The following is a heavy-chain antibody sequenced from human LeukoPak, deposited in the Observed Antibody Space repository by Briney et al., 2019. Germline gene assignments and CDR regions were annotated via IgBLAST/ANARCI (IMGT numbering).Heavy chain of an antibody. V-gene: IGHV4-31*03. CDR3: ARGAYYDYVWGSYRPINWFDP. CDR2: IYYSGST. CDR1: GGSISSGGYY. J-gene: IGHJ5*02. D-gene: IGHD3-16*02. Sequence: PSETLSLTCTVSGGSISSGGYYWSWIRQHPGKGLEWIGYIYYSGSTYCNPSLKSRVTISVDTSKNQFSLKLSSVTAADTAVYYCARGAYYDYVWGSYRPINWFDPWGQGTLVTVSS.